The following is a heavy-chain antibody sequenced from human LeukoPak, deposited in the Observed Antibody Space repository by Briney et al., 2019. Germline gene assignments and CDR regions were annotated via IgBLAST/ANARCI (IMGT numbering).Heavy chain of an antibody. CDR3: ARGRRGGAHNWFDP. Sequence: ASVKVSCKASGYTFTGYYMHWVRQAPGQGLEWMGWINPNSGGTNYAQKFQGRVTMTRNTSISTAYMELSSLKSEDTAVYYCARGRRGGAHNWFDPWGKGTLVTVSS. D-gene: IGHD2-21*01. J-gene: IGHJ5*02. CDR2: INPNSGGT. V-gene: IGHV1-2*02. CDR1: GYTFTGYY.